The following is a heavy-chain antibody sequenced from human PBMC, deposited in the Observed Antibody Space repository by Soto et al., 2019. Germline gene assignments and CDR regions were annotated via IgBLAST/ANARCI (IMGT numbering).Heavy chain of an antibody. V-gene: IGHV3-13*04. CDR3: ARAIGPTLFDY. J-gene: IGHJ4*01. D-gene: IGHD3-22*01. CDR1: GVTFSSYD. CDR2: IGTTGDT. Sequence: EVQLVESGGGLVQPGGSLRLSCSASGVTFSSYDMHWVRQGTGKDLEWVSAIGTTGDTYYAGSVKGRFNISREHVKTSLYLTMNSLRAGDTAIYFCARAIGPTLFDYWGHETLVTVSS.